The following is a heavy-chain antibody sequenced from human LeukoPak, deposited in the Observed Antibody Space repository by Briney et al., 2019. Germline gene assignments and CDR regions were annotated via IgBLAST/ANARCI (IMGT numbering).Heavy chain of an antibody. CDR2: INPNSGGT. CDR3: ARTTMTTVVTNLNY. V-gene: IGHV1-2*02. CDR1: GYTFTGYY. J-gene: IGHJ4*02. D-gene: IGHD4-23*01. Sequence: ASVKVSCKASGYTFTGYYIHWVRQAPGQGLEWMGWINPNSGGTNYAQKFQGRVTMTRDTSISTAYMELSRLRSDDTAVYYCARTTMTTVVTNLNYWGQGNLVTVSS.